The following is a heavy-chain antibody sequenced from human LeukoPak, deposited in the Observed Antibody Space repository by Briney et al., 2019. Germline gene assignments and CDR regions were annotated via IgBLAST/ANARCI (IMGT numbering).Heavy chain of an antibody. CDR3: ARSPSRQNWIASLCKWFDP. CDR1: GGSISSGDYY. Sequence: PSQTLSLTCTVSGGSISSGDYYWSWIRQPPRKGLEWIGEINHRGDTNYNPSLKSRVTISLDTSNNQFSVRLTSVTAADTAVYYCARSPSRQNWIASLCKWFDPWGQGTLVTVAS. CDR2: INHRGDT. D-gene: IGHD2-2*03. J-gene: IGHJ5*02. V-gene: IGHV4-30-4*08.